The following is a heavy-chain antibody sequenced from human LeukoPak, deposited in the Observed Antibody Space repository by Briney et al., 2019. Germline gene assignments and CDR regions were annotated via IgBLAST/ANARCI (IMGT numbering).Heavy chain of an antibody. CDR2: INKSGGST. Sequence: GGSLRLSCAASGFTFSSYAMSWVRQAPGKGLEWVSIINKSGGSTNYADSVKGRFTISRDNAENSPYLQMNSLRAEDTAVYYCVVVVPAAMRTLFDYWGQGTLVTVSS. J-gene: IGHJ4*02. CDR3: VVVVPAAMRTLFDY. CDR1: GFTFSSYA. V-gene: IGHV3-23*01. D-gene: IGHD2-2*01.